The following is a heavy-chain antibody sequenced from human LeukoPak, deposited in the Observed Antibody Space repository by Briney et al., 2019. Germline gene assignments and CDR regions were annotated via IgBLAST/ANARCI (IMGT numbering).Heavy chain of an antibody. V-gene: IGHV3-7*01. J-gene: IGHJ5*02. Sequence: GGSLRLSCAASGFTFSSYAMHWVRQAPGKGLEWVANIKQDGSEKYYVDSVKGRFTISRDNAKNSLYLQMNSLRAEDTAVYYCARDWGYCSSTSCYRYWFDPWGQGTLVTVSS. CDR1: GFTFSSYA. CDR2: IKQDGSEK. CDR3: ARDWGYCSSTSCYRYWFDP. D-gene: IGHD2-2*01.